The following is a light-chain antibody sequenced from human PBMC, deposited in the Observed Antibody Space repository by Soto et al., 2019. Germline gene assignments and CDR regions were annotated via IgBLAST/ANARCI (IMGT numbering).Light chain of an antibody. CDR2: RAS. Sequence: IQMTQSPSTLSASVGDRVTITCRASQSISNWLAWYQQKPGKAPTLLIYRASNLEGGVPSRFSGSGSGTEFTLTISSLQPDDFATYYCQQYDSYSREFGQGTKVEIK. J-gene: IGKJ1*01. CDR3: QQYDSYSRE. V-gene: IGKV1-5*03. CDR1: QSISNW.